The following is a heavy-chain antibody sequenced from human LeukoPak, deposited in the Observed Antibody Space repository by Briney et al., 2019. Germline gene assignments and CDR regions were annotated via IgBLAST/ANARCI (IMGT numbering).Heavy chain of an antibody. CDR3: ARGKATITWYYFEN. V-gene: IGHV3-7*01. CDR1: GFTFSRYW. J-gene: IGHJ4*01. CDR2: IKQDGSEK. Sequence: GGSLRLSCAASGFTFSRYWMSWVRQAPGKGLEWVANIKQDGSEKYYVQSVKGRFTISRDNAKNSLYLQMNSLRAEDTAVYYCARGKATITWYYFENWGHRTPCTVSS. D-gene: IGHD5-12*01.